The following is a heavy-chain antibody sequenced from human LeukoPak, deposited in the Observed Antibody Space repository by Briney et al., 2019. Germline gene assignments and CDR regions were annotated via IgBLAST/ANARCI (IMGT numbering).Heavy chain of an antibody. CDR1: GFAFSSYA. CDR2: ISGDGGNR. V-gene: IGHV3-23*01. CDR3: AKRPGPACTTGNCFRFEY. J-gene: IGHJ4*02. Sequence: GGSLRLSCAASGFAFSSYAMSWVRQAPGQGLEWVSSISGDGGNRYYVESGKGRFTISRDNSKNTVYLQMNSLRAEDSAVYYCAKRPGPACTTGNCFRFEYWGQGTLVTVSS. D-gene: IGHD2-21*01.